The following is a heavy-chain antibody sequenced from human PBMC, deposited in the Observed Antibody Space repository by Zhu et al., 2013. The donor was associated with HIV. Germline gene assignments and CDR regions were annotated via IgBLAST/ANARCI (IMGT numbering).Heavy chain of an antibody. CDR3: ARTQTFANYWSDY. V-gene: IGHV1-2*02. CDR2: ISPNNGGT. J-gene: IGHJ4*02. Sequence: QVQLVQSGAEVKKPGASVKVSCKTSGYTFTDFYVHWVRQAPGQGLEWMGWISPNNGGTNYKGKFYGRVTMTRDTSITTAYMELSRLTSDDTAVYYCARTQTFANYWSDYWGQGTLVTVSS. CDR1: GYTFTDFY. D-gene: IGHD2-8*02.